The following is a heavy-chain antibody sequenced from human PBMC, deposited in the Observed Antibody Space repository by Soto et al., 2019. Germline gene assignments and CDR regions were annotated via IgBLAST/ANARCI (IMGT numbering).Heavy chain of an antibody. D-gene: IGHD2-2*01. CDR1: GFTFSSYW. Sequence: GGSLRLSCAASGFTFSSYWMHWVRQAPGKGLVWVSRINSDGSSTTYADSVKGRFTISRDNAKNTLYLQMSSLRAEDTAVYYCARETCSSTSCYSVFDYWGQGTLVTVSS. CDR2: INSDGSST. J-gene: IGHJ4*02. CDR3: ARETCSSTSCYSVFDY. V-gene: IGHV3-74*03.